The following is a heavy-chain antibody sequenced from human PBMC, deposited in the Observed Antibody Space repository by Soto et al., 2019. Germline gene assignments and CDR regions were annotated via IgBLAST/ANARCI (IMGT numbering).Heavy chain of an antibody. CDR3: AKGAYDRGYYYNFDY. Sequence: GGSLRLSCAASGFTFSGSAMHWVRQASGKGLEWVGRVRSKANSYATTYAASVKGRFTISRDDSRNTLYLQMDSLRAEDTAVYYCAKGAYDRGYYYNFDYWGQGTLVTVSS. D-gene: IGHD3-22*01. V-gene: IGHV3-73*01. J-gene: IGHJ4*02. CDR2: VRSKANSYAT. CDR1: GFTFSGSA.